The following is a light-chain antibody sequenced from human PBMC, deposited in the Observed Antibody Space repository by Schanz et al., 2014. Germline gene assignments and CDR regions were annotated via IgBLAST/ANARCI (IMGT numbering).Light chain of an antibody. V-gene: IGKV1-5*01. Sequence: DIQMTQSPSSLSASVGDRVTITCRASQSISSFLAWYQQKPGKAPKVLIYDASNLESGVPSRFSGSGSGTEFTLTISSLQPDDFATYYCQQYNSYWGFGQGTKVEIK. CDR2: DAS. J-gene: IGKJ1*01. CDR1: QSISSF. CDR3: QQYNSYWG.